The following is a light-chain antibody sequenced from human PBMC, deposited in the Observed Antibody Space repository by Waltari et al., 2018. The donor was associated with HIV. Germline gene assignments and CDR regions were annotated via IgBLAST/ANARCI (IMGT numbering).Light chain of an antibody. CDR1: SSDFGSYTY. V-gene: IGLV2-14*01. J-gene: IGLJ2*01. CDR2: EVT. CDR3: TSYTATDTLI. Sequence: QSALTQPASVSGSPGQSITISCTGTSSDFGSYTYVSWYQQVPVKVPKVIIYEVTSRPSGVSNRFSGSKSGSTASLTISDLQVEDEADYYCTSYTATDTLIFGGGTKVTVL.